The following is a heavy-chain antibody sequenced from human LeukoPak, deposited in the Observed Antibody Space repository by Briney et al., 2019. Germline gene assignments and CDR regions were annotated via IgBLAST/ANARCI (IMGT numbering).Heavy chain of an antibody. CDR3: AKDLLDTAMAVDY. V-gene: IGHV3-30*18. CDR1: GFTFSSYG. J-gene: IGHJ4*02. D-gene: IGHD5-18*01. CDR2: ISYDGSNK. Sequence: GGSLRLSFAASGFTFSSYGMHWVRQAPGKGLEWVAVISYDGSNKYYADSVKGRFTISRDNSKNTLYLQMNSLRAEDTAVYYCAKDLLDTAMAVDYWGQGTLVTVSS.